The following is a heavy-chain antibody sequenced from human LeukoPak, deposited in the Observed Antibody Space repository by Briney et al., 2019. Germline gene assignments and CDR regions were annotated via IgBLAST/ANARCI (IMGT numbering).Heavy chain of an antibody. CDR1: GGSFSGYY. Sequence: PSETLSLTCAVYGGSFSGYYWSWIRQPPGKGLEWIGEINHSGSTNYNPSLKSRVTISVDTSKNQFSLKLSSVTAAYTAVYYCARGVGYCSSTSCKRDYWGQGTLVTVSS. D-gene: IGHD2-2*01. CDR2: INHSGST. J-gene: IGHJ4*02. V-gene: IGHV4-34*01. CDR3: ARGVGYCSSTSCKRDY.